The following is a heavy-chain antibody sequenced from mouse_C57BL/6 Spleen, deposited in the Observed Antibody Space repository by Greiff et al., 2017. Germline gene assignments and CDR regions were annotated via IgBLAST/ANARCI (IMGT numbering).Heavy chain of an antibody. V-gene: IGHV1-26*01. Sequence: VQLQQSGPELVKPGASVKISCKASGYTFTDYYMNWVKQSHGKSLEWIGDINPNNGGTSYNQKFKGKATLTVDKSSSTAYMELRSLTSEDSAVYYCASSIYYDYDTDYWGQGTTLTVSS. D-gene: IGHD2-4*01. CDR3: ASSIYYDYDTDY. J-gene: IGHJ2*01. CDR2: INPNNGGT. CDR1: GYTFTDYY.